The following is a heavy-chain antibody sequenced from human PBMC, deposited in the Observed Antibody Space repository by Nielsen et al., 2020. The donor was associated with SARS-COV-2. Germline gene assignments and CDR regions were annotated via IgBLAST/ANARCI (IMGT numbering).Heavy chain of an antibody. Sequence: GESLKISCAASAFTFSNSAVHWVRQAPGKGLEWVAVISSDGREKYYADSVRGRFSISRDTSKNTVYLQMNSVRADDTGVYYCANFWDWGQGTLVTVSS. CDR3: ANFWD. V-gene: IGHV3-30*04. D-gene: IGHD3-3*01. CDR2: ISSDGREK. CDR1: AFTFSNSA. J-gene: IGHJ4*02.